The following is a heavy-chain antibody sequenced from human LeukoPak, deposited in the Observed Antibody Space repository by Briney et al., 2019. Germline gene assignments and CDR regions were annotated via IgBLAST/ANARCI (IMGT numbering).Heavy chain of an antibody. J-gene: IGHJ4*02. CDR1: GFTFSSYA. D-gene: IGHD3-22*01. CDR2: ISGSGGST. V-gene: IGHV3-23*01. CDR3: AKEYYYDSRGPTEFDY. Sequence: GGSLRLSCAASGFTFSSYAMSWVRQAPGKGLEWVSAISGSGGSTYYADSVKGRFTISRDNSKNTLYLQMNSLRAEDTAVYYCAKEYYYDSRGPTEFDYWGQGTLVTVSS.